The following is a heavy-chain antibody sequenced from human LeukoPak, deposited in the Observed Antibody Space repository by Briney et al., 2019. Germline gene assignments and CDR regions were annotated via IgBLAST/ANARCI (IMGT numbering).Heavy chain of an antibody. CDR3: ARRRQWLVTPNDAFDI. V-gene: IGHV4-4*07. J-gene: IGHJ3*02. D-gene: IGHD6-19*01. CDR1: GGSISSYY. Sequence: PSETLSLTCTVSGGSISSYYWSWIRQPAGKGLEWIGRIYTSGSTNYNPSLKSRVTISVDTSKNQFSLKLSSVTAADTAVYYCARRRQWLVTPNDAFDIWGQGTMVTVSS. CDR2: IYTSGST.